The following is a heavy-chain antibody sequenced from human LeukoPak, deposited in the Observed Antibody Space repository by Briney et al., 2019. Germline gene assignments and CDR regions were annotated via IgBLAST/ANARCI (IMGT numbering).Heavy chain of an antibody. CDR2: IYYSGST. CDR3: ARDRGGNWFDP. V-gene: IGHV4-59*01. D-gene: IGHD3-10*01. Sequence: SETLSLTCTVSGGSIISYYWSWIRQPPGKGLEWIGYIYYSGSTNYNPSLKSRVTISVDTSKNQFSLKLSSVTAADTAVYYCARDRGGNWFDPWGQGTLVTVSS. CDR1: GGSIISYY. J-gene: IGHJ5*02.